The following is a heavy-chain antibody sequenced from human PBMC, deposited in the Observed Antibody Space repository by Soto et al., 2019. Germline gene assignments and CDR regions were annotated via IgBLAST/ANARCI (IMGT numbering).Heavy chain of an antibody. V-gene: IGHV1-69*01. D-gene: IGHD3-3*02. CDR3: ARVIEAAHFPSWFDH. Sequence: SVXGSCKASGGTLSSYGSSWCRQAPGQGLEWMGGIIPMFDTGNYAKKLQGRATITADESTTTVHLELSSLTSEDTAVYYCARVIEAAHFPSWFDHWGQGTLVTVP. J-gene: IGHJ5*02. CDR1: GGTLSSYG. CDR2: IIPMFDTG.